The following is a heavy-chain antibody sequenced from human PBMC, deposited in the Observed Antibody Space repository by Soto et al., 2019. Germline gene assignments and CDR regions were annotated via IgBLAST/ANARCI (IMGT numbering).Heavy chain of an antibody. CDR2: ISGSGGST. J-gene: IGHJ4*02. Sequence: GGSLRLSCAASGFIFSSYAMSWVRQAPGKGLEWVSAISGSGGSTYYADTVKGRLTISRDNSKNTLYLQMNSLRAEDTAVFYCTGYYYDSSGYRFDYWGQGTLVTVSS. CDR1: GFIFSSYA. V-gene: IGHV3-23*01. D-gene: IGHD3-22*01. CDR3: TGYYYDSSGYRFDY.